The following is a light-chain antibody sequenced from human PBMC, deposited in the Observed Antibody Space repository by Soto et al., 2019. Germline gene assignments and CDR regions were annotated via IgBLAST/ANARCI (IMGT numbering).Light chain of an antibody. J-gene: IGKJ2*01. CDR2: RVS. Sequence: EVVLTQSPGTLSLSPGERATLSCRASQTVDSTYLAWYQQKPGQAPRLLIYRVSSRAAGVPDRFSGSGSGTDFTLTISKLDPEDFAVYYCQQYDTSPPLYTFGQGTKLEIK. CDR3: QQYDTSPPLYT. CDR1: QTVDSTY. V-gene: IGKV3-20*01.